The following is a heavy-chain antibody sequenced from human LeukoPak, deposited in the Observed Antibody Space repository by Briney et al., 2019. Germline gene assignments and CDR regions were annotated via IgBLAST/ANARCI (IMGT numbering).Heavy chain of an antibody. V-gene: IGHV4-59*01. J-gene: IGHJ4*02. CDR3: ARGIAAAGWGIDY. Sequence: PSETLSLTCTVSAGSISSYYWSWIRQPPGKGLEWIGYIYYSGSTNYNPSLKSRVTISVDTSKNQFSLKLSSVTAADTAVYYCARGIAAAGWGIDYWGQGTLVTVSS. D-gene: IGHD6-13*01. CDR1: AGSISSYY. CDR2: IYYSGST.